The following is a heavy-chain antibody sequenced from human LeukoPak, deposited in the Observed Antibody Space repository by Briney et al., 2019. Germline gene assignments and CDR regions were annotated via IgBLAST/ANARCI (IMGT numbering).Heavy chain of an antibody. D-gene: IGHD3-16*01. CDR1: GFTFSSYG. V-gene: IGHV3-30*18. CDR3: AKDLVSLGVTGFDY. CDR2: ISYDGSNK. J-gene: IGHJ4*02. Sequence: GGSLRLSCAASGFTFSSYGMHWVRQAPGKGPEWVAVISYDGSNKYYADSVKGRFTISRDNSKNTLYLQMNSLRAEDTAVYYCAKDLVSLGVTGFDYWGQGTLVTVSS.